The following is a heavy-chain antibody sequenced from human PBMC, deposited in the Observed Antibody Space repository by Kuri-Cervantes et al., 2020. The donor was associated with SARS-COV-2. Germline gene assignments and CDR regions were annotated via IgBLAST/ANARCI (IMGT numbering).Heavy chain of an antibody. V-gene: IGHV1-24*01. Sequence: ASVKVSCKVSGYTLTELSMHWVRQAPGKGLEWMGGFDPEDGETIYAQKFQGRVTMTEDTSTDTAYMELSSLRSEDTAVYYCASQRGYYSSTSCFTLYYYYYGMDVWGQGTTVTVSS. J-gene: IGHJ6*02. CDR3: ASQRGYYSSTSCFTLYYYYYGMDV. CDR1: GYTLTELS. CDR2: FDPEDGET. D-gene: IGHD2-2*02.